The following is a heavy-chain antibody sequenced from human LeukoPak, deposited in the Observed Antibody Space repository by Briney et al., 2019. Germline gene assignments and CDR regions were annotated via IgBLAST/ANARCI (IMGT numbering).Heavy chain of an antibody. CDR1: GFMFNSFW. Sequence: GGSLRLSCEASGFMFNSFWMHWVRQGPGKGLVWVARIKTDGSESSYADFVRGRFIISRDNARNTLFLQMDSLRDDDTAVYFCARDVGPYGGSPGGDWGLGTLVTVSP. V-gene: IGHV3-74*01. J-gene: IGHJ4*02. D-gene: IGHD1-26*01. CDR3: ARDVGPYGGSPGGD. CDR2: IKTDGSES.